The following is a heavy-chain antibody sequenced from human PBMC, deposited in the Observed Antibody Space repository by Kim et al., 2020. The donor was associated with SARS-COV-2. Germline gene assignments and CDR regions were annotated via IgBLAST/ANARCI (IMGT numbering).Heavy chain of an antibody. J-gene: IGHJ4*02. D-gene: IGHD2-15*01. CDR2: IHSTWGA. CDR3: GGVGGGSSREYDY. CDR1: GGSISTTHYF. V-gene: IGHV4-61*05. Sequence: SETLSLTCTISGGSISTTHYFWTWIRQPPGKGLEWVGYIHSTWGANYNPSLKSRVTISVDDSKNQFSLKLTSVTTAHTAVYYCGGVGGGSSREYDYWGQGSLVTVSS.